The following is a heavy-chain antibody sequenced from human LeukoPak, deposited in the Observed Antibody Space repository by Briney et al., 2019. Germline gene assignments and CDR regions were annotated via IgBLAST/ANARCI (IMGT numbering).Heavy chain of an antibody. D-gene: IGHD3-16*01. CDR3: ARVGDPTCYYYYYGMDV. Sequence: QPGGSLRLSCAASGFTFSSYWMHWVRQAPGKGLVWVSRINSDGSSTSYADSVKGRFTISRDNAKNTLYLQMNSLRAEDTAVYYCARVGDPTCYYYYYGMDVWGQGTTVTVSS. V-gene: IGHV3-74*01. CDR2: INSDGSST. J-gene: IGHJ6*02. CDR1: GFTFSSYW.